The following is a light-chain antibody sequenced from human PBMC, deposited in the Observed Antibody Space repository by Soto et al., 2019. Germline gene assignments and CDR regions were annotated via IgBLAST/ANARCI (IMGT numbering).Light chain of an antibody. CDR1: QSVDIS. V-gene: IGKV3-15*01. Sequence: EIVLTQSPGTLSVSPGDRVTLSCRASQSVDISLAWYQQRAGQAPRLLVYGASTKATDMPGRFSGRGSGTEFTLTINNLQSEDFAVYYCQQYRNWPRTFGQGTKV. J-gene: IGKJ1*01. CDR2: GAS. CDR3: QQYRNWPRT.